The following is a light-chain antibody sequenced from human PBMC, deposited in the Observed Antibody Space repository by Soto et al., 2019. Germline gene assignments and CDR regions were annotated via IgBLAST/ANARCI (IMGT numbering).Light chain of an antibody. V-gene: IGKV3-15*01. Sequence: EIVMTQSPATLSVSPGETATLSCRASQSVTYNLAWYQQKPGQGPRLLIYGAFTRATGITARFRGSGSGTEFTPTISGLQSEDFAVYYCQQYKNWPPLTFGGGTKVEIK. CDR1: QSVTYN. J-gene: IGKJ4*01. CDR2: GAF. CDR3: QQYKNWPPLT.